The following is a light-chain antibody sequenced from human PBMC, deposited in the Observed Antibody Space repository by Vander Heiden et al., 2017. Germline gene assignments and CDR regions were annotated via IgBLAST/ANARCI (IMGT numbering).Light chain of an antibody. CDR2: AAS. CDR1: QGISSY. CDR3: QQLNSYPSFT. Sequence: DIQLTQSPSFLSASVGDRVTIPCRASQGISSYLAWYQQKPGKAPKLLIYAASTLQSGVPSRFSGSGSGTEFTLTISSLQPEDFATYYCQQLNSYPSFTFGPGTKVDIK. V-gene: IGKV1-9*01. J-gene: IGKJ3*01.